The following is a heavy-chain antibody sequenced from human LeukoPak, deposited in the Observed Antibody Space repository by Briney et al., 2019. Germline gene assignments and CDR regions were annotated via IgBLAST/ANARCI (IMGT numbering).Heavy chain of an antibody. CDR3: ARGYGYYFDS. CDR2: IGTSGKTT. J-gene: IGHJ4*02. CDR1: GITVSSQA. D-gene: IGHD3-3*01. Sequence: GGSLRLSCAAAGITVSSQAMRWVRQAPGKGLEWVSTIGTSGKTTYYTDSVKGRFTISRDDSKNTLYLQMNSLRVEDTAIYYCARGYGYYFDSWGQGTLVTVSS. V-gene: IGHV3-23*01.